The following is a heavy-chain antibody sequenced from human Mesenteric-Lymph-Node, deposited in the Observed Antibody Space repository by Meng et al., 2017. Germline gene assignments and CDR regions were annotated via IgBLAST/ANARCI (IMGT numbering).Heavy chain of an antibody. V-gene: IGHV5-51*01. J-gene: IGHJ3*02. Sequence: GGSLRLSCKGSGYSFTSYWIGWVRQMPGKGLEWMGIIYPGDSDTRYSPSFQGQVTISADKSISTAYLQWSSLKASDTAMYYCARASYYYDRSGYFYAFDIWGQGTMVTVSS. CDR1: GYSFTSYW. CDR2: IYPGDSDT. CDR3: ARASYYYDRSGYFYAFDI. D-gene: IGHD3-22*01.